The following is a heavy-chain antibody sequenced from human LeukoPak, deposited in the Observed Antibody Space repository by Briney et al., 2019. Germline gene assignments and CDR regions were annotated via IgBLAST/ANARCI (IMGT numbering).Heavy chain of an antibody. CDR2: IYPDDSTT. CDR3: ARLRFQSGNTYYFDY. V-gene: IGHV5-51*01. Sequence: GESLKISCKCSGYNFATYWIGWVRQMPGKGLEWMGVIYPDDSTTAYSPSFQGQATISVDKSITTAYLQWSSLKASDTATYYCARLRFQSGNTYYFDYWGQGSLVTVSS. CDR1: GYNFATYW. D-gene: IGHD1-26*01. J-gene: IGHJ4*02.